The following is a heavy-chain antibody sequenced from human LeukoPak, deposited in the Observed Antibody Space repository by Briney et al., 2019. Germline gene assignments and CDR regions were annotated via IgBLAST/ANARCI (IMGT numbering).Heavy chain of an antibody. CDR2: IHHSGTT. CDR3: ARRRAGRDWFDP. D-gene: IGHD6-19*01. V-gene: IGHV4-59*02. Sequence: PSETLSLTCSVSGGSVSNDYWSWIRQPPGKGLEYIGYIHHSGTTNQTPSLKSRVTISLDTSKNQFSLKLTSVTAADTAVYYCARRRAGRDWFDPWGQGTLVTVSS. J-gene: IGHJ5*02. CDR1: GGSVSNDY.